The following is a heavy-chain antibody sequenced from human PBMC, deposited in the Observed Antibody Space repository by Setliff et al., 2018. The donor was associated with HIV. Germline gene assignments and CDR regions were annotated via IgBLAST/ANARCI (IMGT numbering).Heavy chain of an antibody. D-gene: IGHD3-3*01. Sequence: ASVKVSCKASGYTFTGYYMHWVRQAPGQGLEWMGWINTNTGSPRFARGFTGRFGFSLDTSVTTTFLHISNLKAEDTAIYYCARDGADYNFRSGSYPFDIWGQGTLVTVSS. CDR2: INTNTGSP. CDR1: GYTFTGYY. J-gene: IGHJ4*02. V-gene: IGHV7-4-1*02. CDR3: ARDGADYNFRSGSYPFDI.